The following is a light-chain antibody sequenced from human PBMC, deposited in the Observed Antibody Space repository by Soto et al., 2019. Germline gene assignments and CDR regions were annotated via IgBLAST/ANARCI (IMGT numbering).Light chain of an antibody. Sequence: EIVLTQAPATLSLSPGERATLSCRASQSVSSYLAWYQQKPGQAPRLLIYDASNRATGIPARFSGSGAGPAFTLTISILEPHVFAVCYCPPRSNLPTFGQGTRRAIK. V-gene: IGKV3-11*01. CDR3: PPRSNLPT. CDR1: QSVSSY. CDR2: DAS. J-gene: IGKJ5*01.